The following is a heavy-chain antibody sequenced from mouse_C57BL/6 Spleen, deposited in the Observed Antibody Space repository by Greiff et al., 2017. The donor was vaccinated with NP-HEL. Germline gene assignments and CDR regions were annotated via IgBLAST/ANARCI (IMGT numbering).Heavy chain of an antibody. CDR2: IHPNSGST. CDR1: GSTFTSYW. J-gene: IGHJ3*01. D-gene: IGHD2-4*01. Sequence: QVQLQQPGAELVKPGASVKLSCKASGSTFTSYWMHWVKQRPGQGLEWIGMIHPNSGSTNYNEKFKSKATLTVDKSSSTAYMQLSSLTSEDSAVYYCARVYDYPWFAYWGQGTLVTVSA. CDR3: ARVYDYPWFAY. V-gene: IGHV1-64*01.